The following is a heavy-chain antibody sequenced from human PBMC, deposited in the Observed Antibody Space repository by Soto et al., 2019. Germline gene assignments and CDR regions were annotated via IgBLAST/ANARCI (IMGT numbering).Heavy chain of an antibody. D-gene: IGHD3-16*01. CDR2: IWYDGSNK. CDR3: ARAGGGSSFDY. Sequence: GGALRLSCAASGFTFSSYVMHWVRQAPGKGLEWVAVIWYDGSNKYYADSVKGRFTISRDNSKNTMYLQMNSLRAEDTAVYYCARAGGGSSFDYWGQGTLVTVYS. J-gene: IGHJ4*02. CDR1: GFTFSSYV. V-gene: IGHV3-33*01.